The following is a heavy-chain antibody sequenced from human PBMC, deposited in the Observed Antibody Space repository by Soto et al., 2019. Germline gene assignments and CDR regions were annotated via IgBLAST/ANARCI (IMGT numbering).Heavy chain of an antibody. Sequence: ASVKVSCTASGYTFTSYAMHWVRQAPGQRLEWMGWINAGNGNTKYSQKFQGRVTITRDTSASTAYMELSSLRSEDTAVYYCAREGLNYDSSGYQDYWGQRTLVTVSS. CDR3: AREGLNYDSSGYQDY. CDR1: GYTFTSYA. J-gene: IGHJ4*02. D-gene: IGHD3-22*01. V-gene: IGHV1-3*01. CDR2: INAGNGNT.